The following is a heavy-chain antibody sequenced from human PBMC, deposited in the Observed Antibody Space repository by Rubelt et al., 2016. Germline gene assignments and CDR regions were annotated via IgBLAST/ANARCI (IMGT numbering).Heavy chain of an antibody. CDR3: ARDLPPFRRYNWNFPLDY. V-gene: IGHV1-18*01. CDR1: GYTFTSYG. CDR2: ISAYNGNT. D-gene: IGHD1-7*01. Sequence: QVQLVQSGAEVKKPGASVKVSCKASGYTFTSYGISWVRQAPGQGLEWMGWISAYNGNTNYALKLQGEVTLTAETPTSTAYVERRSLRSDDTAVYYCARDLPPFRRYNWNFPLDYWGQGTLVTVSS. J-gene: IGHJ4*02.